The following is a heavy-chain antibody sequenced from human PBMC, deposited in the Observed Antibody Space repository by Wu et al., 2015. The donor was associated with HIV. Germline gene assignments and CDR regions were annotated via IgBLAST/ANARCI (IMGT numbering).Heavy chain of an antibody. Sequence: QVRLVQSGVEVKKPWASVKVSCKTYGYTFSNSGVSWIRQAPGQGLEYMGWIMGDSGSTNYAQRFQGRVTMTIDTSTNTGYLELGSLRSDDTAVYYCGRVWGCGFTTCYWRVDVWGQGTTVIVSS. CDR3: GRVWGCGFTTCYWRVDV. V-gene: IGHV1-18*01. D-gene: IGHD2-21*01. CDR1: GYTFSNSG. J-gene: IGHJ6*02. CDR2: IMGDSGST.